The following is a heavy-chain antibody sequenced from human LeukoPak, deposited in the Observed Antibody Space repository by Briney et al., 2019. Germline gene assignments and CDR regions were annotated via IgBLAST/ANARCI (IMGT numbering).Heavy chain of an antibody. J-gene: IGHJ5*02. V-gene: IGHV4-31*03. CDR1: GDSISRGGYF. CDR3: ARTLEIIYSYGSLEWFDP. D-gene: IGHD5-18*01. CDR2: IYYSGST. Sequence: SETLSLTCTVSGDSISRGGYFWSWIRQHPGKGLEWIGNIYYSGSTSYNPSLKSRVTISVDTTKNQFSLKLSSVTAADTAVYYCARTLEIIYSYGSLEWFDPWGQGTLVTVSS.